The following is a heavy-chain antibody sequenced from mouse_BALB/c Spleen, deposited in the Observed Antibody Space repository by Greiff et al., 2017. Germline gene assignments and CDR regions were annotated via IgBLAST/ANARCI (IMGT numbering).Heavy chain of an antibody. V-gene: IGHV7-3*02. CDR2: IRNKANGYTT. CDR1: GFTFTDYY. CDR3: ARVYGYDGYYAMDY. Sequence: EVKLQESGGGLVQPGGSLRLSCATSGFTFTDYYMSWVRQPPGKALEWLGFIRNKANGYTTEYSASVKGRFTISRDNSQSILYLQMNTLRAEDSATYYCARVYGYDGYYAMDYWGQGTSVTVSS. D-gene: IGHD2-2*01. J-gene: IGHJ4*01.